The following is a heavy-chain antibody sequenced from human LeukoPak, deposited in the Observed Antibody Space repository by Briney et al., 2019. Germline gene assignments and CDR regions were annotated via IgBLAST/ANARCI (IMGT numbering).Heavy chain of an antibody. CDR2: ISGSGGST. CDR3: ARGLDYYDSSGYSYFDY. Sequence: GGSLRLSCAASGFTFSSYAMSWVRQAPGKGLEWVSTISGSGGSTEYADSMKGRFAISRDNSKNTLYLLPNRLRAEDTAVYYCARGLDYYDSSGYSYFDYWGQGTLVTVSS. CDR1: GFTFSSYA. J-gene: IGHJ4*02. D-gene: IGHD3-22*01. V-gene: IGHV3-23*01.